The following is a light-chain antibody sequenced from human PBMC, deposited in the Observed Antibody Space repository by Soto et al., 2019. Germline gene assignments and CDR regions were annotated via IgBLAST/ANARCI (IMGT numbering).Light chain of an antibody. CDR2: GIS. CDR3: QQYDTSPPGFT. CDR1: QSVSSAY. V-gene: IGKV3-20*01. J-gene: IGKJ3*01. Sequence: EIVLTQSPATVSLSPGDRATLSCWASQSVSSAYFAWYQQKPGQAPRLLLYGISNRATGVPDRFSGSGSGRNFTLTISRLEPEDFAVYYCQQYDTSPPGFTFGPVIKVDIK.